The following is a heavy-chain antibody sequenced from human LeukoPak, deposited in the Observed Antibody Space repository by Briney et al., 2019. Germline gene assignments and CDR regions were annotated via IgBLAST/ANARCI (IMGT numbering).Heavy chain of an antibody. Sequence: GGSLRLSCAASGFTFSSYEMNWVRQAPGKGREWVANIKQDGSEKYYVDSVKGRFTISRDNAKNSLYLQMNSLRAEDTAVYYCARESVGYYMDVWGKGTTVTISS. J-gene: IGHJ6*03. CDR3: ARESVGYYMDV. CDR2: IKQDGSEK. CDR1: GFTFSSYE. D-gene: IGHD3-10*01. V-gene: IGHV3-7*01.